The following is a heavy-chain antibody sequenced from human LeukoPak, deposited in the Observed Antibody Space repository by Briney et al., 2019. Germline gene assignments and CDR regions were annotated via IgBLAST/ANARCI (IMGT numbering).Heavy chain of an antibody. CDR2: IKYDGDEE. D-gene: IGHD6-13*01. CDR3: KSGGAAPGSFDN. V-gene: IGHV3-7*01. CDR1: GFTFSDYW. J-gene: IGHJ4*02. Sequence: GGSLRLSCAASGFTFSDYWMSWMRQAPGKGLEWVANIKYDGDEEYYVDSVKGRFTISRDNAKNSLYLQLNSLRVEDTAVYYCKSGGAAPGSFDNWGQGTLVTVSS.